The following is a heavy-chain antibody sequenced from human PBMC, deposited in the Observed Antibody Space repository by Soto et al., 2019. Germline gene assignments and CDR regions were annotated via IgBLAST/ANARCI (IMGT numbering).Heavy chain of an antibody. Sequence: EVQLVESGGGLVKPGGSLRLSCAASGFTFSSYSMNWVRQAPGKGLEWVSSISSSSSYIYYADSVKGRFTISRDNAKNSLYLQMNSLRAEDTAVYYCAMDNARGDYSIDYWGQGTLVTVSS. CDR3: AMDNARGDYSIDY. CDR1: GFTFSSYS. V-gene: IGHV3-21*01. J-gene: IGHJ4*02. CDR2: ISSSSSYI. D-gene: IGHD4-17*01.